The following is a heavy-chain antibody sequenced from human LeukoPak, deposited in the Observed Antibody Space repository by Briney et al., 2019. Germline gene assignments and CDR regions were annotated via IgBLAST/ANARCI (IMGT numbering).Heavy chain of an antibody. CDR3: ARHAGTVAESDAFDI. J-gene: IGHJ3*02. CDR1: GYSFTSYW. V-gene: IGHV5-51*01. CDR2: IYPGDSDT. D-gene: IGHD2-15*01. Sequence: GESLKISCKGSGYSFTSYWIGWVRQVPGKGLEWMGIIYPGDSDTRYSPSFQGQVTISADKSISTAYLQWSSLKASDTAMYYCARHAGTVAESDAFDIWGQGTMVTVSS.